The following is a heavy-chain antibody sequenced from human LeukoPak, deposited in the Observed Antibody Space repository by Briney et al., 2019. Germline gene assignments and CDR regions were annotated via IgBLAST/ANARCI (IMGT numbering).Heavy chain of an antibody. J-gene: IGHJ3*02. V-gene: IGHV3-43*02. D-gene: IGHD1-26*01. CDR1: GFTFGDYA. Sequence: PGGSLRLSCAASGFTFGDYAMHWVRQAPGRGLEWVSLISGDGGSTYYADSVKGRFTISRDNSKNSLYLQMNSLRTEDTALYYCAKENWDLGAFDIWGQGTMVTVSS. CDR2: ISGDGGST. CDR3: AKENWDLGAFDI.